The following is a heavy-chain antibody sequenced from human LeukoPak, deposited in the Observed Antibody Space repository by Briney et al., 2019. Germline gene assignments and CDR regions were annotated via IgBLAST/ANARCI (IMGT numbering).Heavy chain of an antibody. CDR2: ISSSSSTI. CDR3: ARDPVGYDYVWGSSYYFDY. Sequence: GGSLRLSCAASGFTFSSYSMNWVRQAPGKGLEWVSYISSSSSTIYYADSVKGRFTISRDNAKNSLYLRMNSLRAEDTAVYYCARDPVGYDYVWGSSYYFDYWGQGTLVTVSS. D-gene: IGHD3-16*01. V-gene: IGHV3-48*01. J-gene: IGHJ4*02. CDR1: GFTFSSYS.